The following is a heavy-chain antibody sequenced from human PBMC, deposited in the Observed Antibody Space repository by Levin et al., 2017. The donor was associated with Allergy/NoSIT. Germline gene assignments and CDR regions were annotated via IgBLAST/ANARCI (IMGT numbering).Heavy chain of an antibody. D-gene: IGHD6-6*01. Sequence: GGSLRLSCAASGFSFNHYAMHWVRQGPGKGLEWVSGISWNGGSIGYVDSVKGRFIISRDNAKNSLYLQMNSLRGEDTAFYYCAKAVLSHRPYDALDIWGQGTMVTVSS. CDR1: GFSFNHYA. CDR3: AKAVLSHRPYDALDI. J-gene: IGHJ3*02. CDR2: ISWNGGSI. V-gene: IGHV3-9*01.